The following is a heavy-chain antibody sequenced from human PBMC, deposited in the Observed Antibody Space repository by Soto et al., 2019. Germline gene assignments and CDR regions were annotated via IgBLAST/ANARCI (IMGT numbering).Heavy chain of an antibody. J-gene: IGHJ4*02. CDR2: IDWGDDE. Sequence: GSGPTLVNPTQTLTLTCTFSGFSLTTTGMCVSWIRQPPGKALEWLALIDWGDDEYYSTSLKTRLSISKDTSKNQVVLTMTNMDPVDTATFYCARATIDSSGWYFDFWGQGTLVTVSS. CDR1: GFSLTTTGMC. D-gene: IGHD6-19*01. CDR3: ARATIDSSGWYFDF. V-gene: IGHV2-70*01.